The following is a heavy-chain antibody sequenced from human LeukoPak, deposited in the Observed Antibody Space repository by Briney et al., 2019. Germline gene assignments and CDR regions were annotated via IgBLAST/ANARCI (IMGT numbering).Heavy chain of an antibody. CDR2: ISGSGGST. CDR3: AKRSGQYYYDSSGYTDY. J-gene: IGHJ4*02. CDR1: GFTFSSYG. Sequence: GGSLRLSCVVSGFTFSSYGMSWVRQAPGKGPEWVSGISGSGGSTYYAESVKGRFTISRDNSKNTLYLQMNSLRAEDTAVYYCAKRSGQYYYDSSGYTDYWGQGTLVTVSS. V-gene: IGHV3-23*01. D-gene: IGHD3-22*01.